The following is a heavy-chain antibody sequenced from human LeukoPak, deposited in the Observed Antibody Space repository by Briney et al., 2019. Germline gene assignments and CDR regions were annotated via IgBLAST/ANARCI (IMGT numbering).Heavy chain of an antibody. Sequence: GGSLRLSCAASGFTFSSYSMNWVRQAPGKGLEWVSAISGSGGSTYYADSVKGRFTISRDNSKNTLYLQMNSLRVEDTAVYYCARVGLDTAAWHISWFDPWGQGTRVTVSS. J-gene: IGHJ5*02. D-gene: IGHD5-18*01. CDR2: ISGSGGST. CDR1: GFTFSSYS. CDR3: ARVGLDTAAWHISWFDP. V-gene: IGHV3-23*01.